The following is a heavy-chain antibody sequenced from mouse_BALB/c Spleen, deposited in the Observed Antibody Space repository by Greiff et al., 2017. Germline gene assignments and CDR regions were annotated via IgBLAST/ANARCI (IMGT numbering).Heavy chain of an antibody. V-gene: IGHV5-6-5*01. J-gene: IGHJ4*01. CDR1: GFTFSSYA. CDR2: ISSGGST. CDR3: AREGDGAMDY. D-gene: IGHD2-3*01. Sequence: DVHLVESGGGLVKPGGSLKLSCAASGFTFSSYAMSWVRQTPEKRLEWVASISSGGSTYYPDSVKGRFTISRDNARNILYLQMSSLRSEDTAMYYCAREGDGAMDYWGQGTSVTVSS.